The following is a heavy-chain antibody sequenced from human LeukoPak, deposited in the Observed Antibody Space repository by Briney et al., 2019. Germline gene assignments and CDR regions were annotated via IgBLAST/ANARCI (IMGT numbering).Heavy chain of an antibody. CDR3: ARDHCSSSSCYTYYGMEL. CDR2: ISNSRPFI. CDR1: GFIFSTYA. D-gene: IGHD2-2*02. V-gene: IGHV3-21*01. J-gene: IGHJ6*02. Sequence: GGSLRLSCAASGFIFSTYAMTWVRQAPGKGLEWVSSISNSRPFIYYADSVKGRFTISRDNAKNSLYLQMNSLRAEDTAVYYCARDHCSSSSCYTYYGMELWGQGTTVTVSS.